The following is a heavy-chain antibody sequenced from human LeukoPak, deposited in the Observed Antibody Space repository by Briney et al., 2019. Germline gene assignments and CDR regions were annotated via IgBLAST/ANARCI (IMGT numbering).Heavy chain of an antibody. CDR2: ISSIGDLI. V-gene: IGHV3-11*04. D-gene: IGHD3-22*01. Sequence: GGSLRLSCAASAFTFSDHYMSWIRQAPGKGLEWVSYISSIGDLISYADSVKGRFTISRDSAKNSLYLQMNSLRAEDTALYYCARDSDHYDSSGYFLGIMEGPYWGQGTLVTVSS. CDR3: ARDSDHYDSSGYFLGIMEGPY. CDR1: AFTFSDHY. J-gene: IGHJ4*02.